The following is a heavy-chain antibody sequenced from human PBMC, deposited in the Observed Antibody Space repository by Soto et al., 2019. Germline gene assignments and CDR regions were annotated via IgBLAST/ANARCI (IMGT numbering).Heavy chain of an antibody. D-gene: IGHD1-7*01. CDR2: INAGNGNT. J-gene: IGHJ1*01. CDR3: ARGGTTSRTFQH. Sequence: GASVKVSCKASGYTFTGYYMHWVRQAPGQRLEWMGWINAGNGNTKYSQKFQGRVTITRDTSASTAYMELSSLRSEDTAVYYCARGGTTSRTFQHWGQGTLVTVSS. CDR1: GYTFTGYY. V-gene: IGHV1-3*01.